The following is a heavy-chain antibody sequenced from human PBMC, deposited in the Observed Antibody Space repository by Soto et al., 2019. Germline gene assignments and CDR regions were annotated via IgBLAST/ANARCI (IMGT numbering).Heavy chain of an antibody. CDR2: ISGSDDST. J-gene: IGHJ4*02. CDR3: ANRSSSSTFDY. CDR1: GFTFSSYA. Sequence: EVPLLESGGGLVQPGESLRLSCAASGFTFSSYAMSWVRQAPGKGLEWVSVISGSDDSTYYADSVKGRFTISRDNSKNTLYLQMNSLRAEDTAVYYCANRSSSSTFDYWGPGTLVTVSS. D-gene: IGHD6-6*01. V-gene: IGHV3-23*01.